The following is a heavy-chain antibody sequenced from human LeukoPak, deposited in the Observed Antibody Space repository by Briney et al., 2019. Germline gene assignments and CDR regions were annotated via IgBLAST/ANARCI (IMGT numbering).Heavy chain of an antibody. CDR2: ISGGGDNSGSGDNI. CDR1: GFTFSNYG. V-gene: IGHV3-23*01. J-gene: IGHJ4*02. D-gene: IGHD3-3*01. CDR3: AKGSGSYGQDLYS. Sequence: PGGSLRLSCAASGFTFSNYGMSGVRQAPGKGLEGVSRISGGGDNSGSGDNIYYADSVNGRFTISRDDSKNTLYLQMNSLRAEDTAVYYCAKGSGSYGQDLYSWGQGTLVTVAS.